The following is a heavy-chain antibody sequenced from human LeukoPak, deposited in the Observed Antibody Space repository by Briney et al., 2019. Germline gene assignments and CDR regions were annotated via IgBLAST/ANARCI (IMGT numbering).Heavy chain of an antibody. CDR1: GFTFSGSA. J-gene: IGHJ4*02. CDR2: IRSKANSYAT. Sequence: GGSLRLSCAASGFTFSGSAMHWVRQASGKGLEWVGRIRSKANSYATAYAASVKGRFIISRDDSKNTAYLQMNSLKTEDTAVYYCTRRNGDYCSGGSCYWNGVDYWGQGTLVTVSS. V-gene: IGHV3-73*01. CDR3: TRRNGDYCSGGSCYWNGVDY. D-gene: IGHD2-15*01.